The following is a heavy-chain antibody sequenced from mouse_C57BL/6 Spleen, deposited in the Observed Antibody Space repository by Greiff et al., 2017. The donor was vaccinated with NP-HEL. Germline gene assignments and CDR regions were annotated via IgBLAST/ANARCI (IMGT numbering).Heavy chain of an antibody. D-gene: IGHD4-1*01. CDR3: ARQLTGSYYFDY. CDR1: GFTFSSYG. Sequence: EVKLVESGGHLVKPGGSLKLSCAASGFTFSSYGMSWVRQTPDKRLEWVATISSGGSYTYYPASVKGRFTISRDNAKNTLYLQMSSLKSEDTAMYYCARQLTGSYYFDYWGQGTTLTVSS. CDR2: ISSGGSYT. J-gene: IGHJ2*01. V-gene: IGHV5-6*02.